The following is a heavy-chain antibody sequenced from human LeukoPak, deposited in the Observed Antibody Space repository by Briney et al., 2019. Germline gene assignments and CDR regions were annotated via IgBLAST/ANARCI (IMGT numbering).Heavy chain of an antibody. CDR2: INHSGST. Sequence: PSETLSLTCAVYGGSFSGYYWSWIRQPPGKGLEWIGEINHSGSTNYNPSLKSRVTISVDTSKNQFSLKLSSVTAADTAVYYCARLSPWGIVAAGSYNWFDPWGQGTLVTVSS. CDR1: GGSFSGYY. J-gene: IGHJ5*02. D-gene: IGHD6-13*01. V-gene: IGHV4-34*01. CDR3: ARLSPWGIVAAGSYNWFDP.